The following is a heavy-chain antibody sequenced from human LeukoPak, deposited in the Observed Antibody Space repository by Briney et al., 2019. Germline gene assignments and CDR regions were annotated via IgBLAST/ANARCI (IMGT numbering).Heavy chain of an antibody. CDR2: INPRNGDT. V-gene: IGHV1-2*06. CDR3: ARDRYSIVWGPRNWFDP. CDR1: GYTFTGYF. J-gene: IGHJ5*02. Sequence: ASVTVSCKASGYTFTGYFMHWVRQAPGQGLEWVGRINPRNGDTNYAQKFQGRVSMTRDTSNSTVSMELSRLRSNDTAVYYCARDRYSIVWGPRNWFDPWGQGTLVVVSS. D-gene: IGHD5-12*01.